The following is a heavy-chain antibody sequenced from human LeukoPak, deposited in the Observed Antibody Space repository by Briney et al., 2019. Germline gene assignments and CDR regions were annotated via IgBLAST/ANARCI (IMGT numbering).Heavy chain of an antibody. CDR3: ARRSIAAAGNWFDP. Sequence: ASVKVSCKASGYTFTSYDINWVRQATGQGLEWMGWMNPNSGNTGYAQKFQGRVTITRNTSISTAYMELSSLRSEDTAVYYCARRSIAAAGNWFDPWGQGTLVTVSS. V-gene: IGHV1-8*03. CDR1: GYTFTSYD. D-gene: IGHD6-13*01. J-gene: IGHJ5*02. CDR2: MNPNSGNT.